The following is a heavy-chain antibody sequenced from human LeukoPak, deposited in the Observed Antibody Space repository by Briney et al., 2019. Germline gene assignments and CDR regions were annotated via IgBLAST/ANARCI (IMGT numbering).Heavy chain of an antibody. D-gene: IGHD3-22*01. V-gene: IGHV1-46*01. CDR3: AGERLYYYDSSDNFDY. CDR2: INPTGGST. Sequence: ASVKVSCKASGYTFTSYYMHWVRQAPGQGLEWMGLINPTGGSTGYAQKFQGRVTITADESTSTAYMELSSLRSEDTAVYYCAGERLYYYDSSDNFDYWGQGTLVTVSS. J-gene: IGHJ4*02. CDR1: GYTFTSYY.